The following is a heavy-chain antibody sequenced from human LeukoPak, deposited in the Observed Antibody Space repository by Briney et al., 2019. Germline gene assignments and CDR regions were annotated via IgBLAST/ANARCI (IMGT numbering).Heavy chain of an antibody. CDR2: IYTSGST. Sequence: PSQTLSVTCTVSGGSISSGSYYWSWIRQPAGKGVEWIGRIYTSGSTNYNPSLKSRVTISVDTSKNQFSLKLSSVTAADTAVYYCARAYDFWTNCFDPWGQGTLVTVSS. D-gene: IGHD3-3*01. CDR3: ARAYDFWTNCFDP. CDR1: GGSISSGSYY. J-gene: IGHJ5*02. V-gene: IGHV4-61*02.